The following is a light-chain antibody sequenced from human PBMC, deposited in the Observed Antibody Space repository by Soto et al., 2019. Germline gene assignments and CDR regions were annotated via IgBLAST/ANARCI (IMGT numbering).Light chain of an antibody. V-gene: IGKV3-20*01. CDR2: GAS. J-gene: IGKJ1*01. Sequence: EIGLTQSPGTLSLSPGERAILSCRASQSVTSDYLAWYQQKPGQAPSLVIYGASSRATGIPDRFIGSGSGIDFTLTISKLEPEDSAVYYCQQYGSSPTFGQGTKVEIK. CDR3: QQYGSSPT. CDR1: QSVTSDY.